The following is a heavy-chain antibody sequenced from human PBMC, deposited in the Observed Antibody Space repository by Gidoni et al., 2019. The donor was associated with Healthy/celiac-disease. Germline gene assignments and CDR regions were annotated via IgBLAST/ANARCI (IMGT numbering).Heavy chain of an antibody. Sequence: QVQLQESGPGLVKPSQTLSLTCTVSGGSISSGSYYSSWIRQPAGKGLEWIGRIYTSGSTNYNPSLKSRVTISVDTSKNQFSLKLSSVTAADTAVYYCARGVPDCSSTSCYLARPTRGWFDPWGQGTLVTVSS. V-gene: IGHV4-61*02. J-gene: IGHJ5*02. CDR3: ARGVPDCSSTSCYLARPTRGWFDP. CDR1: GGSISSGSYY. D-gene: IGHD2-2*01. CDR2: IYTSGST.